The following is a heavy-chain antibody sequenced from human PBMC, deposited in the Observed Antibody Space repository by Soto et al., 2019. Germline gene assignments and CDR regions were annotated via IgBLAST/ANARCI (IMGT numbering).Heavy chain of an antibody. D-gene: IGHD6-19*01. J-gene: IGHJ6*02. CDR1: GFTFSSYG. CDR2: ISYDGSNK. CDR3: AKDRGWLAERYYYGMDV. V-gene: IGHV3-30*18. Sequence: QVQLVESGGGVVQPGRSLRLSCAASGFTFSSYGMHWVRQAPGKGLEWVAVISYDGSNKYYADSVKGRFTISRDNSKSTLYLQMNSLRAEDTAVYYCAKDRGWLAERYYYGMDVWGQGTTVTVSS.